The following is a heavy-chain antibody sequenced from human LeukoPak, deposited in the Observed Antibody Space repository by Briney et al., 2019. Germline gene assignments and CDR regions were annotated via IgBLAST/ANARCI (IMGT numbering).Heavy chain of an antibody. CDR3: ARSFWSGYYIIQNWFDH. CDR1: GGTFSSYA. CDR2: IIPIFGTA. J-gene: IGHJ5*02. Sequence: SVKVSCKASGGTFSSYAISWVRQAPGQGLEWMGGIIPIFGTANYAQKFQGRVTITAGESTSTAYMELSSLRSEDTAVYYCARSFWSGYYIIQNWFDHWGQGTLVTVSS. D-gene: IGHD3-3*01. V-gene: IGHV1-69*13.